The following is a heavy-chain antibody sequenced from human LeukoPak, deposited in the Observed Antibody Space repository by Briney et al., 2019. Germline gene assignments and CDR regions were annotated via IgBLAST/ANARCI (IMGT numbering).Heavy chain of an antibody. D-gene: IGHD3-10*01. CDR2: ISWNSGSI. CDR3: AKDMSGSGTGPDY. J-gene: IGHJ4*02. Sequence: GGSLRLSCAASGFTFDDYAMHWVRQAPGKGLEWVSGISWNSGSICYADSVKGRFTISRDNAKNSLYLQMNSLRAEDTALYYCAKDMSGSGTGPDYWGQGTLVTVSS. V-gene: IGHV3-9*01. CDR1: GFTFDDYA.